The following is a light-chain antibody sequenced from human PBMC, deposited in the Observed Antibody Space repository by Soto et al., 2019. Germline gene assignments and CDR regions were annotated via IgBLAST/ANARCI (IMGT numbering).Light chain of an antibody. CDR2: AAS. V-gene: IGKV1-9*01. J-gene: IGKJ5*01. CDR1: QGISSY. Sequence: DIQLTQSPSFLSASVGDRVTITCRASQGISSYLAWYQQKPGKAPKLLIYAASTLQSGVPSRFSGSGSGTEFTLTISSLQPEDFATYYCQQLNSYRITFGQGTRLEI. CDR3: QQLNSYRIT.